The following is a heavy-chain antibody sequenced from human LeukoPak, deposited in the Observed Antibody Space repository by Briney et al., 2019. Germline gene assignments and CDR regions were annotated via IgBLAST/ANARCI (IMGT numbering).Heavy chain of an antibody. J-gene: IGHJ4*02. D-gene: IGHD6-13*01. CDR2: IYYSGST. V-gene: IGHV4-31*03. CDR3: ASSSSWYDYFDY. CDR1: GGSISSGGYY. Sequence: SETLSLTCTVSGGSISSGGYYWSWIRQHPGKGQEWIGYIYYSGSTYYNPSLKSRVTISVDTSKNQFSLKLSSVTAADTAVYYCASSSSWYDYFDYWGQGTLVTVSS.